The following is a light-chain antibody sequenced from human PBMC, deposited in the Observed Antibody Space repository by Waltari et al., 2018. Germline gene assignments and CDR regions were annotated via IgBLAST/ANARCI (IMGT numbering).Light chain of an antibody. CDR3: QVWDSSSDHPGV. J-gene: IGLJ3*02. CDR1: NIGSKS. Sequence: SYVLTQPPSVSVAPGKTARITCGGNNIGSKSVHWYQQKPGQAPVLVIYYDSDRPSGSPERVSGSNSGNTATLSISRVEAGDEADYYCQVWDSSSDHPGVFGGGTELTVL. CDR2: YDS. V-gene: IGLV3-21*04.